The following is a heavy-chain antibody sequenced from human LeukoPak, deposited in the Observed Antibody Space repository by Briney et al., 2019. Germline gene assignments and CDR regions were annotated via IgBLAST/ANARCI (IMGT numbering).Heavy chain of an antibody. CDR2: IYHSGST. CDR3: ARQYDFWSGYYRDYYYMDV. J-gene: IGHJ6*03. Sequence: SETLSLTCAVSGYSISSGYYWGWIRQPPGKGLEWIGSIYHSGSTYYNPSLKSRVTISVDTSKNQFSLKLGSVTAADTAVYYCARQYDFWSGYYRDYYYMDVWGKGTTVTVSS. CDR1: GYSISSGYY. V-gene: IGHV4-38-2*01. D-gene: IGHD3-3*01.